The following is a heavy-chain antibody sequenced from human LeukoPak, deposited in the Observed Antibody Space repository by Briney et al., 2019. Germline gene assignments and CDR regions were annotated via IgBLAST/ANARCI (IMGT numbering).Heavy chain of an antibody. CDR1: GGSVNSGSHY. D-gene: IGHD2-2*01. CDR2: IYYSGST. J-gene: IGHJ4*02. V-gene: IGHV4-61*01. Sequence: PSETLSLTCTVSGGSVNSGSHYWSWIRQPPGKGLEWIGYIYYSGSTNYNPSLKSRIIISIDTSKNQFSLKLSSVTAADTAVYYCARDPFRTIPGYWGQGTLVTVSS. CDR3: ARDPFRTIPGY.